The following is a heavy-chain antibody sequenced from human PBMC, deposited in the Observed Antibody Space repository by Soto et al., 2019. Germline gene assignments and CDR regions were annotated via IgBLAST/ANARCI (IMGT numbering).Heavy chain of an antibody. D-gene: IGHD3-3*01. CDR3: ARTIFGVVIAYFDY. CDR1: GFTFSSYA. Sequence: GGSLRLSCAASGFTFSSYAMSWVRQAPGKGLEWVSAISGSGGSTYYADSVKGRFTISRDNSKNTLYLQMNSLRAEDTAVYYCARTIFGVVIAYFDYWGQGTLVTVSS. CDR2: ISGSGGST. J-gene: IGHJ4*02. V-gene: IGHV3-23*01.